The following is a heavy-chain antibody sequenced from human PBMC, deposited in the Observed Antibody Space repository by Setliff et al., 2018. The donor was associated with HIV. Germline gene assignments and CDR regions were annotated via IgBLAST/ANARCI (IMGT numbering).Heavy chain of an antibody. Sequence: ASVKVSCKASGYTFTDYYMHWVQQAPGKGLEWMGRVDPEDGETIYAEKFQGRVTITADTSTDTAYMELSSLRAEDTAVYYCARDRGYDLDYFDYWGQGTLVTVSS. D-gene: IGHD5-12*01. V-gene: IGHV1-69-2*01. J-gene: IGHJ4*02. CDR2: VDPEDGET. CDR1: GYTFTDYY. CDR3: ARDRGYDLDYFDY.